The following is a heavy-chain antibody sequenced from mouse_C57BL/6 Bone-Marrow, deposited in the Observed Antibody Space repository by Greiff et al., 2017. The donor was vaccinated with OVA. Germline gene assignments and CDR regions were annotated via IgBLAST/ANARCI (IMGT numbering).Heavy chain of an antibody. CDR1: GFNIKDDY. J-gene: IGHJ1*03. V-gene: IGHV14-4*01. D-gene: IGHD1-1*01. CDR2: IDPENGDT. Sequence: EVQLQQSGAELVRPGASVKLSCTASGFNIKDDYMHWVKQRPEQGLEWIGWIDPENGDTEYASKFQGKATITADTSSNTAYLQLSSLTSEDTAVYYCTTVFYYYGSNGPWYFDVWGTGTTVTVSS. CDR3: TTVFYYYGSNGPWYFDV.